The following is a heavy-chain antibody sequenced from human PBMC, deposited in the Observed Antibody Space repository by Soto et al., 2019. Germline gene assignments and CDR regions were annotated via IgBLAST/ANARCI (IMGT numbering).Heavy chain of an antibody. V-gene: IGHV3-15*02. D-gene: IGHD2-21*01. CDR2: IKSNIDGGTV. Sequence: VLLVESGGALVKPGGSLRLSGAASGFTFNSACMNWVRQAPGKGLEWVGRIKSNIDGGTVDYAASVKGRFTISRDDSKSTLYLQMNSLTIEDTAVYYCVSAVIYWGQGTLVTVSS. CDR1: GFTFNSAC. CDR3: VSAVIY. J-gene: IGHJ1*01.